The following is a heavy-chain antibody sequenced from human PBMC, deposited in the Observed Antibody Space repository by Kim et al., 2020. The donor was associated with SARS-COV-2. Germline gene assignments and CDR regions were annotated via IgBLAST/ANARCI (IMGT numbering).Heavy chain of an antibody. CDR2: ISYDGSNK. J-gene: IGHJ6*02. CDR3: SRTIRHIAGAGTSPSNGMEL. CDR1: GFTFSSYA. D-gene: IGHD6-13*01. Sequence: GGSLRLSCAASGFTFSSYAMHWVRQAPGKGLEWVAVISYDGSNKYYADSVKGRFTISRDNSKNTLYLQMNSLRAEDTAVYYSSRTIRHIAGAGTSPSNGMELWGQGTKVTVSS. V-gene: IGHV3-30-3*01.